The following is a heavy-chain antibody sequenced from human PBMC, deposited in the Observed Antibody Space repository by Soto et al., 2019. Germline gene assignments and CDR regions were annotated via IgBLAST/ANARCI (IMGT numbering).Heavy chain of an antibody. CDR1: VGSISIYY. CDR2: IYYSGST. V-gene: IGHV4-59*01. J-gene: IGHJ4*02. D-gene: IGHD3-3*01. Sequence: SETLSVTCTFSVGSISIYYWSWIRQPPGKGLDLIGYIYYSGSTNYNPSLKSRVTISVDTSKNQFSLKLSSVTAADTAVYYCARGAETYYDFWSGYYPTMGFDYWGQGTMVTVSS. CDR3: ARGAETYYDFWSGYYPTMGFDY.